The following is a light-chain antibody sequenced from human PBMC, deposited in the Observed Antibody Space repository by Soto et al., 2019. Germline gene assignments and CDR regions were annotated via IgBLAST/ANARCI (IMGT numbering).Light chain of an antibody. CDR3: HQYDTSPKT. CDR2: GVS. V-gene: IGKV3-20*01. Sequence: EIVLTQSPGTLSLSPGERATLSCRASQSFSSSYLAWYQHKPGQAPRLLIYGVSNRATGIPDRFSGSGSGTQFTLTISRLEPEDFAVYYCHQYDTSPKTFGQGTKVEIK. CDR1: QSFSSSY. J-gene: IGKJ1*01.